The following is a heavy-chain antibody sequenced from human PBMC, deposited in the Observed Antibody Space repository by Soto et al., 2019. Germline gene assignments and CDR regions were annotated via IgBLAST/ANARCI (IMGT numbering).Heavy chain of an antibody. Sequence: GGSLRLSCAASGFTFSSYWMSWVRQAPGKGLEWVANIKQDGSEKYYVDSVKGRFAISRDNAKNSLYLQMNSLRAEDSAVYYCARYSSGWYFDYWGQGTLVTVSS. CDR3: ARYSSGWYFDY. J-gene: IGHJ4*02. V-gene: IGHV3-7*04. CDR1: GFTFSSYW. D-gene: IGHD6-19*01. CDR2: IKQDGSEK.